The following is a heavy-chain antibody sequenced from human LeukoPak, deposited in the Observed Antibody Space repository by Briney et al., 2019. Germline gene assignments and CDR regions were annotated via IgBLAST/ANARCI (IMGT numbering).Heavy chain of an antibody. Sequence: SETLSLTCAVYGGSFSGYYWSWIRQPPGKGLEWIGEINHSGSTNYNPSLKSRVTVSVDTSKNQFSLKLSSVTAADTAVYYCARRGQDGSGSYLTYYYYYYMDVWGKGTTVTISS. D-gene: IGHD3-10*01. J-gene: IGHJ6*03. V-gene: IGHV4-34*01. CDR1: GGSFSGYY. CDR3: ARRGQDGSGSYLTYYYYYYMDV. CDR2: INHSGST.